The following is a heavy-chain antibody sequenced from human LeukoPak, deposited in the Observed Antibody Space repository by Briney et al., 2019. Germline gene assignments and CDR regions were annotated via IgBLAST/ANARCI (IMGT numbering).Heavy chain of an antibody. J-gene: IGHJ4*02. D-gene: IGHD2-21*02. CDR1: GGSFSGYY. Sequence: SETLSLTCAVYGGSFSGYYWSWIRQPPGKGLEWIGEINHSGSTNYNPSLKSRVTISVDTSKNQFSLKLSSVTAADPAVYYCAIRQLRVTAPIDYWGQGTLVTVSS. CDR3: AIRQLRVTAPIDY. CDR2: INHSGST. V-gene: IGHV4-34*01.